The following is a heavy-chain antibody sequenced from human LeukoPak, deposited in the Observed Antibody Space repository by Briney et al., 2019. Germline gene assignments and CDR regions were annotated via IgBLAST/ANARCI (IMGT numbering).Heavy chain of an antibody. J-gene: IGHJ4*02. CDR2: IYSGGST. D-gene: IGHD5-24*01. CDR1: GFTVSSNY. Sequence: HTGGSLRLSCAASGFTVSSNYMSWVRQAPGNGLEWVSVIYSGGSTYYADSVKGSFTIARDNSKNTLYLQMNSLRAEDTAVYYCASWVEMATISLDYWGQGTLVTVSS. CDR3: ASWVEMATISLDY. V-gene: IGHV3-66*01.